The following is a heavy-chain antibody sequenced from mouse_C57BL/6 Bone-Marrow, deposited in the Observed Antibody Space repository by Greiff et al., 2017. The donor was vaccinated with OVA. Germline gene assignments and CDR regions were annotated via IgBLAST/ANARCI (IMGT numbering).Heavy chain of an antibody. J-gene: IGHJ3*01. V-gene: IGHV1-64*01. D-gene: IGHD2-4*01. CDR1: GYTFTSYW. CDR2: IHPNSGST. Sequence: QVQLQQPGAELVKPGASVKLSCKASGYTFTSYWMHWVKQRPGQGLEWIGMIHPNSGSTNYNEKFKSKATLTVDTSSSTAYMQLSSLTSDDSAVYYCERQDEDYDAWFADWGQGTLVTVSA. CDR3: ERQDEDYDAWFAD.